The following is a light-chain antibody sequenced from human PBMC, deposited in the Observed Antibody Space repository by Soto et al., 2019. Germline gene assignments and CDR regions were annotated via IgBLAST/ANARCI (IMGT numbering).Light chain of an antibody. CDR2: WAS. V-gene: IGKV4-1*01. Sequence: DIVMTQSPDSLAVSLGERATINCKSSQSVLYSSNNKNYLAWYQQKPGQPPKLLIYWASTRESGVPDRFSGSGSGTDFALTISSLQAEYVAVYCCQQYYSTPPYTFGQGTKLEIK. J-gene: IGKJ2*01. CDR3: QQYYSTPPYT. CDR1: QSVLYSSNNKNY.